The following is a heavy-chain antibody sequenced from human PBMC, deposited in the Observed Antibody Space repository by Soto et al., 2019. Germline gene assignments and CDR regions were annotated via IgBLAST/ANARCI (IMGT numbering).Heavy chain of an antibody. D-gene: IGHD7-27*01. J-gene: IGHJ4*02. CDR1: GGSISNHY. CDR2: IFYNGNT. V-gene: IGHV4-59*11. CDR3: TRANWYSEY. Sequence: QVQLQESGPGLVKPSETLSLTCTVSGGSISNHYWSWIRQPPGKGLEWIGYIFYNGNTNYNPALTSRFTMSADTSKNRISLKLSSVTAADTAVYYCTRANWYSEYWGQGTLVTVSS.